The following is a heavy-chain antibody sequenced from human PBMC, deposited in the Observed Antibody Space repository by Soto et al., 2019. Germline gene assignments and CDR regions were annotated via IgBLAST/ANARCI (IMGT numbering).Heavy chain of an antibody. CDR1: GDSVSSNSAA. Sequence: KQSQTLSLTCAISGDSVSSNSAAWNWIRQSPSRGLEWLGRTYYRSKWYNDYAVSVKSRITINPDTSKNQFSLQLNSVTPEDTAVYYCARDYRSHYYGSGSYYPEYGMDVWGQGTTVTVSS. CDR2: TYYRSKWYN. CDR3: ARDYRSHYYGSGSYYPEYGMDV. D-gene: IGHD3-10*01. V-gene: IGHV6-1*01. J-gene: IGHJ6*02.